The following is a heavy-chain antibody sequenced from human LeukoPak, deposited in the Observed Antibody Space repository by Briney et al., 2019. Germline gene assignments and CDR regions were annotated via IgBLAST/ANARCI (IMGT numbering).Heavy chain of an antibody. V-gene: IGHV3-23*01. Sequence: GGSLRLSCAASGFTFSSYAMSWVRQAPGKGLEWVSSISGSGTSTYYADSVKGRFTISRDNSKNTLYLQMNSLRAEDAAVYYSAKDLQLHYWGQGALVTVSS. J-gene: IGHJ4*02. CDR1: GFTFSSYA. CDR2: ISGSGTST. CDR3: AKDLQLHY. D-gene: IGHD3-10*01.